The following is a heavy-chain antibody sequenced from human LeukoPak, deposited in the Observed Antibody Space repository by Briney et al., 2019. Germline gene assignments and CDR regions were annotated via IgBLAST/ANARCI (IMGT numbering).Heavy chain of an antibody. D-gene: IGHD1-1*01. Sequence: PGGSLRLSCAASGFTFSSYAMSWVRQAPGKGLEWVSAISGSGGSTYYADSVKGRFTISRDNSKNTLYLQMNSLRAEDTAVYYCAKEMGNYENRNDDPGAYYWGQGTLVTVSS. V-gene: IGHV3-23*01. CDR3: AKEMGNYENRNDDPGAYY. CDR2: ISGSGGST. CDR1: GFTFSSYA. J-gene: IGHJ4*02.